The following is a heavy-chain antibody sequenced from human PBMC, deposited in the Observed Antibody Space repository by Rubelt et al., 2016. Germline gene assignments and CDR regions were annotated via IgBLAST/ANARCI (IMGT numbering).Heavy chain of an antibody. CDR3: ARANHGDYEDY. CDR1: GYTFTNYG. J-gene: IGHJ4*02. CDR2: IDAGNGDT. V-gene: IGHV1-3*01. Sequence: QVQLVQSGAEVKKPGASVKVSCKASGYTFTNYGMHLVRQAPGQRLEWMGWIDAGNGDTKYSQKLKDRVSITSDASANTAYMELSSLRSEDTAVYYCARANHGDYEDYWGQGTLVTVSS. D-gene: IGHD4-17*01.